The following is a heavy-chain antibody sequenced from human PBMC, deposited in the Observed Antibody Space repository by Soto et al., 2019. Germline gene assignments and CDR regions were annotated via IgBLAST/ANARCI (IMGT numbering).Heavy chain of an antibody. CDR2: IWHDGSNK. CDR3: AKDWPNWGRDFEC. CDR1: GFSFSTYG. V-gene: IGHV3-33*06. D-gene: IGHD7-27*01. J-gene: IGHJ4*02. Sequence: QVQLVESGGGVVQPGRSLRLSCAASGFSFSTYGMHWVRQAPGKGLEWVAVIWHDGSNKYYADSVKGRFTISRDNSKNTLYLQMNSLRAEDTAVYYCAKDWPNWGRDFECWCQGTLVTVSS.